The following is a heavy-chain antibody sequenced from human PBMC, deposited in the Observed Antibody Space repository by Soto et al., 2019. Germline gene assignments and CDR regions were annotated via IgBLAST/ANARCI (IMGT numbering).Heavy chain of an antibody. CDR2: IYWDDDK. Sequence: QITLKESGPTLVKPTQTLTLTCTFSGFSLSTSGVGVGWIRQPPGKPLEWLALIYWDDDKRYSPSLKSRLTNTKDTSKNQVVLTMTNMDPVDTATYYCAHRRRYSSSVGWFDPWGQGTLVTVSS. CDR1: GFSLSTSGVG. V-gene: IGHV2-5*02. J-gene: IGHJ5*02. D-gene: IGHD6-13*01. CDR3: AHRRRYSSSVGWFDP.